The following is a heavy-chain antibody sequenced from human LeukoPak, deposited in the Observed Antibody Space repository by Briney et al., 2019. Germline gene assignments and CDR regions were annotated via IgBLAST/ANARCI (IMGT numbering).Heavy chain of an antibody. D-gene: IGHD4-17*01. CDR2: INHSGST. CDR1: GGSFSGYY. J-gene: IGHJ4*02. CDR3: ARRGDDYGDYALDY. Sequence: SETLSLTCAVYGGSFSGYYWSWIRQPPGKGLEWIGEINHSGSTNYNPSLKSRVTISVDTSKNQFSLKLSSVTAADTAVYYCARRGDDYGDYALDYWGQGTLVTVSS. V-gene: IGHV4-34*01.